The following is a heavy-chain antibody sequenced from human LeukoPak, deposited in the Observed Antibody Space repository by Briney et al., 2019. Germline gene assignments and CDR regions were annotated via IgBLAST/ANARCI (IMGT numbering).Heavy chain of an antibody. CDR2: IYSSGST. V-gene: IGHV4-39*02. J-gene: IGHJ4*02. Sequence: SETLSLTCTVSGGSTSSTSYYWGWIRQPPGKDLEWIGSIYSSGSTYYNPSLKSRVTISIDTSKNQFSLKLSSVTAADTAVYYCAREVALYGGHPNDRTVDSWGQGTLVTVSS. D-gene: IGHD4-23*01. CDR1: GGSTSSTSYY. CDR3: AREVALYGGHPNDRTVDS.